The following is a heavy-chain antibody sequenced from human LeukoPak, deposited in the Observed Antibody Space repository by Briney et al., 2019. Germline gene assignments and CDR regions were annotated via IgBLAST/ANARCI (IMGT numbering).Heavy chain of an antibody. D-gene: IGHD2-21*02. V-gene: IGHV3-33*01. Sequence: HPGRSLRLSWAASGFTFSSYGMHWVRQAPGKGLEWVAVIWYDGSNKYYADSVKGRFTISRDNSKNTLYLQMNSLRAEDTAVYYCARDVGMVVTTIPSDYWGQGTLVTVSS. CDR3: ARDVGMVVTTIPSDY. J-gene: IGHJ4*02. CDR1: GFTFSSYG. CDR2: IWYDGSNK.